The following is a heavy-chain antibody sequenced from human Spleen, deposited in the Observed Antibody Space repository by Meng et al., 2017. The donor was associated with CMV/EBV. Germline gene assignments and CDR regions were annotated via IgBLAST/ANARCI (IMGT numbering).Heavy chain of an antibody. J-gene: IGHJ4*02. CDR2: ISTYNGNT. D-gene: IGHD7-27*01. Sequence: SCKASGYTFSTVGVSWVRQAPGQGLEWMGWISTYNGNTEYLQKFQGRVTFTTDTSTDTAYMELRSLRSDDTAIYYCARDPTGAYLDYWGQGTLVTVSS. CDR3: ARDPTGAYLDY. V-gene: IGHV1-18*01. CDR1: GYTFSTVG.